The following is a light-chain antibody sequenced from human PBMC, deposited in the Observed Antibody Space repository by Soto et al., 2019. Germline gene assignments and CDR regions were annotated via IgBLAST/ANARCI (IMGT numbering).Light chain of an antibody. Sequence: DIQMTQSPSTLSASVGDRVTITCRASQSISSWLAWYQQKPGKAPKLLIYKASSLESGVPSRFSGSGSGTDFTLAIDSLQPDDFATYYCQQYPGYRTFGQGTKVDIK. V-gene: IGKV1-5*03. CDR3: QQYPGYRT. CDR2: KAS. CDR1: QSISSW. J-gene: IGKJ1*01.